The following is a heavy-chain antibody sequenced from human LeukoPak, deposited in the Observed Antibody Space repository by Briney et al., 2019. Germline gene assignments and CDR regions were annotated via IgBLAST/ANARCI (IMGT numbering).Heavy chain of an antibody. CDR3: ASGTVGNYALDY. CDR1: GFTFSNAW. Sequence: GGSLRLSCAASGFTFSNAWMSWVRQAPGKGLEWVSSIGTSSNNIYYTDSVKGRFTISRDNAKNSPYLQVDSLRVEDTAVYFCASGTVGNYALDYWGQGTLVTVSS. V-gene: IGHV3-21*01. CDR2: IGTSSNNI. J-gene: IGHJ4*02. D-gene: IGHD1-7*01.